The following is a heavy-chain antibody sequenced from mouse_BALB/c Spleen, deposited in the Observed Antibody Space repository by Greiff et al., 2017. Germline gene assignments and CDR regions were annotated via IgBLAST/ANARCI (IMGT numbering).Heavy chain of an antibody. CDR2: ISSGGST. CDR1: GFTFSSYA. Sequence: EVKLMESGGGLVKPGGSLKLSCAASGFTFSSYAMSWVRQTPEKRLEWVASISSGGSTYYPDSVKGRFTISRDNARNILYLQMSSLRSEDTAMYYCARGTTMITTAFAYWGQGTLVTVSA. V-gene: IGHV5-6-5*01. D-gene: IGHD2-4*01. J-gene: IGHJ3*01. CDR3: ARGTTMITTAFAY.